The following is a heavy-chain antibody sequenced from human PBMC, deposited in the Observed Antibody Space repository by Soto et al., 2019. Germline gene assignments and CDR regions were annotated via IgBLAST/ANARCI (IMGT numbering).Heavy chain of an antibody. V-gene: IGHV3-33*01. Sequence: QVQLVESGGGVVQPGRSLRLSCAASGFTFSSYGMHWVRQAPGKGLEWVAVIWYDGSNKYYADSVKGRFTISRDNSKNTLYLQMNSLRAEDTAVYYCARDGQQIAPNYYYYYMDVWRKGTTVTVSS. CDR3: ARDGQQIAPNYYYYYMDV. CDR2: IWYDGSNK. CDR1: GFTFSSYG. J-gene: IGHJ6*03. D-gene: IGHD6-13*01.